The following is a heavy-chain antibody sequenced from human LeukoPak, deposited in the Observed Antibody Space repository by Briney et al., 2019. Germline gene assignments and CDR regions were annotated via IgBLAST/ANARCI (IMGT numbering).Heavy chain of an antibody. CDR1: GFAFSSYA. Sequence: GWSLRLSCAASGFAFSSYAIHWVRLPPGKGLEWVALMSFDESKKHYADSVKGRFTVSRDNSKNTVFLQMNRLRVEDTGVYYCARDLDYDGPDYWGQGTLVTVS. V-gene: IGHV3-30*12. D-gene: IGHD3-22*01. J-gene: IGHJ4*02. CDR3: ARDLDYDGPDY. CDR2: MSFDESKK.